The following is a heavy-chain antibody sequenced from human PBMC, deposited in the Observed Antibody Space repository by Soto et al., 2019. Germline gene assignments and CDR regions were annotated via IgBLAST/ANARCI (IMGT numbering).Heavy chain of an antibody. D-gene: IGHD3-3*01. CDR3: AKIGVATDGDYL. CDR2: ISGGGQSA. J-gene: IGHJ5*02. V-gene: IGHV3-23*01. Sequence: HPGGSLRLSCEVSGLNIGNHAMTWVRQAPGEGLEWVAVISGGGQSAHYVDSVKGRFTISRDNSKNMVFLQMNSLRIEDTALYFCAKIGVATDGDYLWGQGTVVTVSS. CDR1: GLNIGNHA.